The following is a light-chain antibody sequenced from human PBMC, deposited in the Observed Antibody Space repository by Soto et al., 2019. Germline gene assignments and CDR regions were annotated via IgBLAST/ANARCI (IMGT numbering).Light chain of an antibody. Sequence: EIVLTQSPGTLSLSPGERATLSCRATQSVTNNYLAWYQQKPGQAPRLLIYGASSRATGIPDRFSGSGSGTDFTLNIGRLEPEDFAVYYCQQYGGAPFTFGPGTKVDIK. CDR3: QQYGGAPFT. CDR1: QSVTNNY. V-gene: IGKV3-20*01. J-gene: IGKJ3*01. CDR2: GAS.